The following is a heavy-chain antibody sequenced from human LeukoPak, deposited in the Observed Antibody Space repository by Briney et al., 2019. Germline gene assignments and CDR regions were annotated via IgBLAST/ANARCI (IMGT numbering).Heavy chain of an antibody. V-gene: IGHV1-8*01. D-gene: IGHD6-6*01. CDR3: ARVLRVLREDSLVA. CDR1: GYTFTSYD. Sequence: ASVKVSCKAPGYTFTSYDINWVRQATGQGLEWMGWMNPNSGNTGYAQKFQGRVTMTRNTSISTAYMELSSLRSEDTAVYYCARVLRVLREDSLVAWGQGTLVTVSS. CDR2: MNPNSGNT. J-gene: IGHJ5*02.